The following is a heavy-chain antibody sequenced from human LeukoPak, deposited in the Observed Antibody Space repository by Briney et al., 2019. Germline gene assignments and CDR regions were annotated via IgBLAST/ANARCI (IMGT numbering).Heavy chain of an antibody. V-gene: IGHV3-7*01. CDR2: IKQEGSEK. J-gene: IGHJ4*02. D-gene: IGHD3-22*01. CDR3: ARDSYYDSSQNFDY. Sequence: GGSLRLSCAASGFTFSSYWMSWVRQAPGKGLEWVANIKQEGSEKYYVDSVKGRFTISRDNAKSSLYLQMNSLRAEDTAVYYCARDSYYDSSQNFDYWGQGTLVTVSS. CDR1: GFTFSSYW.